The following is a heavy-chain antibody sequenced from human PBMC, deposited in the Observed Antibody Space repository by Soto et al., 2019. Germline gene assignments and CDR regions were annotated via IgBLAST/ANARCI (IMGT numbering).Heavy chain of an antibody. Sequence: GESLKISCQGSGYSFTSYWIGWVRQMPGKGLECMGIIYPGDSDTRYSPSFQGQVTISADKSISTAYLQWNSLKASDTAIYYCARSFGAYCTSTTCYTDCFDPWGQGTLVTVSS. V-gene: IGHV5-51*01. J-gene: IGHJ5*01. CDR2: IYPGDSDT. D-gene: IGHD2-2*02. CDR3: ARSFGAYCTSTTCYTDCFDP. CDR1: GYSFTSYW.